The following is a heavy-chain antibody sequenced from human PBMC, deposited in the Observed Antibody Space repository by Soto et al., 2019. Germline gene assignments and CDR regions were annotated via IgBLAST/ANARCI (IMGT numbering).Heavy chain of an antibody. Sequence: QVQLVESGGGVVQPGRSLRLSCAASGFTFSNYGMHWVRQAPGKGLEWVAVIWYDGRKTFYAESVRGRFTISRDNSKNTLYLQMRSLKGDDTAVYYCARDEFGGVDHWGQGTLVTVFS. CDR1: GFTFSNYG. D-gene: IGHD2-8*02. CDR2: IWYDGRKT. V-gene: IGHV3-33*01. J-gene: IGHJ4*02. CDR3: ARDEFGGVDH.